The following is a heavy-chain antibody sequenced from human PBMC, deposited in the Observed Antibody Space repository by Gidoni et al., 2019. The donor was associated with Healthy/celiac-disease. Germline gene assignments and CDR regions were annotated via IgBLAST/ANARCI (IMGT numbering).Heavy chain of an antibody. CDR2: ISYDGSNK. CDR3: ARDNRAGEWLAPPGY. D-gene: IGHD6-19*01. V-gene: IGHV3-30*04. CDR1: GFTFSSYA. J-gene: IGHJ4*02. Sequence: QVQLVESGGGVVQPGRSLRLSCAASGFTFSSYAMHWVRQAPGKGLEWVAVISYDGSNKYYADSVKGRFTISRDNSKNTLYLQMNSLRAEDTAVYYCARDNRAGEWLAPPGYWGQGTLVTVSS.